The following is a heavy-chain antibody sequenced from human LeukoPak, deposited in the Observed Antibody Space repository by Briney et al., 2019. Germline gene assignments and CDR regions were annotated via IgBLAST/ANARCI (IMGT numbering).Heavy chain of an antibody. CDR3: TRDLMDYDVSTGLHHYYMDV. CDR1: GFTFSSYS. V-gene: IGHV3-21*01. D-gene: IGHD3-9*01. Sequence: GGSLRLSCAASGFTFSSYSMNWVRQAPGKGLEWVSSISSSSSYIYYADSVKGRFTISRDNAKNSLYLQMSSLRVEDTAVYYCTRDLMDYDVSTGLHHYYMDVWGQGTTVTVSS. J-gene: IGHJ6*02. CDR2: ISSSSSYI.